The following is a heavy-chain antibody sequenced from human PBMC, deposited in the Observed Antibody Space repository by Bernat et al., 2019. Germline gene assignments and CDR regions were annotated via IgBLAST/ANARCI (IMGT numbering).Heavy chain of an antibody. V-gene: IGHV4-39*01. Sequence: QLQLQESGPGLVKPSETLSLTCTVSGGSISSSSYYWGWIRQPPGKGLEWIGSIHYSGSTYYNPSLKSRVTISVDTSKNQFSLKLSSVTAADTAVYYFATLKRITIFRVVIMGWFDPGGQGTLVTVSS. CDR3: ATLKRITIFRVVIMGWFDP. J-gene: IGHJ5*02. CDR2: IHYSGST. CDR1: GGSISSSSYY. D-gene: IGHD3-3*01.